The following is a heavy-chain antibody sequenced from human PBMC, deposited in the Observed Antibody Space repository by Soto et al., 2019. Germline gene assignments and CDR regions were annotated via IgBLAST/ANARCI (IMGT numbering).Heavy chain of an antibody. CDR2: IGGGGTDT. J-gene: IGHJ5*02. D-gene: IGHD3-10*01. Sequence: QLLESGGGLVQPGGPLRFHCVASGFTFGNYALSWVRQAPGKGLEWVASIGGGGTDTYYAASVKGRFTISRDNSKSTLYLQMNNLRVEDTAVYYCAKDAVSYNGEWDWFDTWGQGTLVTVSS. CDR3: AKDAVSYNGEWDWFDT. V-gene: IGHV3-23*01. CDR1: GFTFGNYA.